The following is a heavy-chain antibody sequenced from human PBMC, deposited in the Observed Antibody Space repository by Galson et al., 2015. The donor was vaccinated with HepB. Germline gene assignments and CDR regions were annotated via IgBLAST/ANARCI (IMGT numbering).Heavy chain of an antibody. J-gene: IGHJ6*03. CDR2: ISYDGSNK. CDR3: ASIDCSGGSCYSGDYYYYYMDV. CDR1: GFTFSSYA. Sequence: SLRLSCAASGFTFSSYAMHWVRQAPGKGLEWVAVISYDGSNKYYADSVKGRFTISRDNSKNTLYLQMNSLRAEDTAVYYCASIDCSGGSCYSGDYYYYYMDVWGKGTTVTVSS. D-gene: IGHD2-15*01. V-gene: IGHV3-30*04.